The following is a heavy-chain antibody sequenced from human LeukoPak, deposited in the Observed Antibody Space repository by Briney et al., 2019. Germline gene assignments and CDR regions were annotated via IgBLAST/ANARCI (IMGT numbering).Heavy chain of an antibody. D-gene: IGHD3-10*01. CDR2: ISDSGGST. CDR1: GITLSNYG. J-gene: IGHJ3*02. Sequence: GGSLRLSCAVSGITLSNYGMSWVRQAPGKGLEWVAGISDSGGSTNYADSVKGRFTISRDNAKNSLYLQMNSLRAEDTAVYYCASSPQSRSGSAFDIWGQGTMVTVSS. V-gene: IGHV3-23*01. CDR3: ASSPQSRSGSAFDI.